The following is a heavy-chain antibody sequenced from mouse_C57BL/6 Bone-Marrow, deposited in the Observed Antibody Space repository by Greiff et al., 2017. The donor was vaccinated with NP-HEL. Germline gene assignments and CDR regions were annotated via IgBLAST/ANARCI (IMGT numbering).Heavy chain of an antibody. CDR2: ISYDGSN. CDR1: GYSITSGYY. J-gene: IGHJ2*01. CDR3: ARGGYYDY. D-gene: IGHD2-3*01. V-gene: IGHV3-6*01. Sequence: EVQLQESGPGLVKPSPSLSLTCSVPGYSITSGYYWTWIRQFPGTKLEWLGYISYDGSNNYKPSLKNRISITRDTSKNQFFLKLNSVTTEDTATYSSARGGYYDYWGQGTTLTVSS.